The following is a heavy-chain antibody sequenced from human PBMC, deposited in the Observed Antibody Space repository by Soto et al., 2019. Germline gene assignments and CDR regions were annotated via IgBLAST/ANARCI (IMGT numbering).Heavy chain of an antibody. CDR3: ARDDYGLFDY. Sequence: QVQLVESGGGVVQPGRSLRLSCAASGFTFSSYAIHGGRQAPGKGLEWVAVISYDGSNKYYEDSVKGRFTSSRDNTKNTLYLQMNSLRAEDTAVYYCARDDYGLFDYWGQGTLVTVSS. CDR1: GFTFSSYA. CDR2: ISYDGSNK. V-gene: IGHV3-30-3*01. D-gene: IGHD3-16*01. J-gene: IGHJ4*02.